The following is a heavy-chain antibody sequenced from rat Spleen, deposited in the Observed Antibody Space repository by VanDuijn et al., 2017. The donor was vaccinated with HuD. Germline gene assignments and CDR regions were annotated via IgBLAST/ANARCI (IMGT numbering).Heavy chain of an antibody. V-gene: IGHV3-3*01. D-gene: IGHD1-1*01. Sequence: EVQLQESGPGLVKPSQSLSLTCSVTGHSITSTYRWNWIRKFPGNKLEWMGYINSAGNTNYNPSLKSRISMTRDTSKNQLFLQVNSVTTEDTATYYCARAYYNSGDYVMDAWGQGVMVTVSS. CDR2: INSAGNT. CDR3: ARAYYNSGDYVMDA. J-gene: IGHJ4*01. CDR1: GHSITSTYR.